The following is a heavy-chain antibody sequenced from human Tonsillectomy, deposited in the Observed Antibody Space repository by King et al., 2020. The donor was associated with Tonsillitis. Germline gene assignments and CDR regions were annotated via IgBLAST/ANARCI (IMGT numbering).Heavy chain of an antibody. Sequence: VQLQESGPGLLKPMGTLSLTCAVSGGSINDDHWWSWVRQPPGKGLEWIGEIHHSGRTNYNPSLKSRVTISVDKSKNQFSLNVNSVTAADPALYYCTTNGAYCLNFWGQGTLVTVSS. CDR1: GGSINDDHW. V-gene: IGHV4-4*02. CDR3: TTNGAYCLNF. J-gene: IGHJ4*02. CDR2: IHHSGRT. D-gene: IGHD4-17*01.